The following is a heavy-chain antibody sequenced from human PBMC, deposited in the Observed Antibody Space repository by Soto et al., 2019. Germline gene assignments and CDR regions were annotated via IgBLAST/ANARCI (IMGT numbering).Heavy chain of an antibody. CDR2: IKSKPDGGTT. CDR1: GFIFSNTW. V-gene: IGHV3-15*01. Sequence: EVQLVESGGGLVKPGGSLRLSCAASGFIFSNTWMTWVRQAPGKGLEWVGRIKSKPDGGTTDYAAPVKGRFSISRDDSKRMLYLQMNSLKIEDTAVYYCTTSASYYDNNRYRGYFDVWGRGTLVTVSS. CDR3: TTSASYYDNNRYRGYFDV. D-gene: IGHD3-22*01. J-gene: IGHJ2*01.